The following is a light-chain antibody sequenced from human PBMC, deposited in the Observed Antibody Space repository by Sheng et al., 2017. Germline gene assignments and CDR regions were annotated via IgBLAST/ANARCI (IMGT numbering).Light chain of an antibody. CDR3: QHSGSSPPTWT. Sequence: EIVMTQSPATLSVSPGERATLSCRASQSVSSNLAWYQQKPGQAPRLLIYGASTRATGIPARFSGSGSGTEFTLTISSLQSEDFAVYYCQHSGSSPPTWTFGQGTKVEFK. V-gene: IGKV3-15*01. CDR2: GAS. J-gene: IGKJ1*01. CDR1: QSVSSN.